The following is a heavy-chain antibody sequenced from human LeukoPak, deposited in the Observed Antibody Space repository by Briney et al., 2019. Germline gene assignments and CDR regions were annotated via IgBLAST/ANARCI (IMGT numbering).Heavy chain of an antibody. Sequence: GGSLRLSCAASGCTFSNYAMTWVRQAPGKGLEWVSFISGSGSNTDYADSVKGRFTISRDNSKNTLSLQMDSRRAGDTAIYYFGKLVGTGTAPPDYWGQGTLVTVSS. J-gene: IGHJ4*02. CDR1: GCTFSNYA. CDR3: GKLVGTGTAPPDY. V-gene: IGHV3-23*01. CDR2: ISGSGSNT. D-gene: IGHD1-1*01.